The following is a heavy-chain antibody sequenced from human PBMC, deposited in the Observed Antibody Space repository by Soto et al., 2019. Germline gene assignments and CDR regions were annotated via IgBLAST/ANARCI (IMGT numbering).Heavy chain of an antibody. J-gene: IGHJ4*02. Sequence: GGSLRLSCVASGFTFSSYSMNWVRQAPGKGLEWVSYMSTSSRTIYYADSVKGRITISRDNAKNSLYLQMNSLRAEDTAVYYCARVAAVAGICFDYWGRGTLVTVSS. V-gene: IGHV3-48*01. CDR2: MSTSSRTI. CDR3: ARVAAVAGICFDY. CDR1: GFTFSSYS. D-gene: IGHD6-19*01.